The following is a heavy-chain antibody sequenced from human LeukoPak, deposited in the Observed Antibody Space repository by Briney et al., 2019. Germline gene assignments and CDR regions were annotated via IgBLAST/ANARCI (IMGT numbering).Heavy chain of an antibody. V-gene: IGHV1-69*13. CDR3: ARGFGSGSYRAFDI. CDR2: IIPIFGTA. J-gene: IGHJ3*02. CDR1: GYTFTSYG. Sequence: SVKVSCKASGYTFTSYGISWVRQAPGQGLEWMGGIIPIFGTANYAQKFQGRVTITADESTSTAYMELSSLRSEDTAVYYCARGFGSGSYRAFDIWGQGTMVTVSS. D-gene: IGHD3-10*01.